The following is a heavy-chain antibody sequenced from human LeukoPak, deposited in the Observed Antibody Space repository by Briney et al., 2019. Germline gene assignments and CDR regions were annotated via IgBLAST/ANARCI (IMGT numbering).Heavy chain of an antibody. CDR3: ARGGQQWRGGNYFDS. CDR2: ITTGRGET. D-gene: IGHD6-19*01. CDR1: GYTFTDYA. J-gene: IGHJ4*02. Sequence: ASVKVSCNASGYTFTDYALHWVRQAPGQSLEWMGWITTGRGETRYSQDFQRRLTLTRDKSANTVYMDLSDLTSEDTALYYCARGGQQWRGGNYFDSWGQGTLLAVSS. V-gene: IGHV1-3*03.